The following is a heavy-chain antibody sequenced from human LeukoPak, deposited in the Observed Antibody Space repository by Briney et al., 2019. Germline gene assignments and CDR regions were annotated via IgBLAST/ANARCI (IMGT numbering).Heavy chain of an antibody. D-gene: IGHD2-2*02. J-gene: IGHJ4*02. Sequence: ASVKVSCKASGYTLTGYYMHWVRQAPGQGLEWMGWINPNSGGTNYAQKFQGRVTMTRGTSISTAYMELSRLRSDDTAVYYCAREVYQLLYSPCLDYWGQGTLVTVSS. CDR3: AREVYQLLYSPCLDY. V-gene: IGHV1-2*02. CDR2: INPNSGGT. CDR1: GYTLTGYY.